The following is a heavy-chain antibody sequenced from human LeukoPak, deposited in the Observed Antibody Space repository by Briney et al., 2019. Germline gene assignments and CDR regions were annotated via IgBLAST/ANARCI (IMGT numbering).Heavy chain of an antibody. V-gene: IGHV3-74*01. Sequence: GGSLRLSCAASGFTFSSYWMQWVRQAPGKGLVWVSRINSDGSSTSYADSVKGRFTISRDNAKNTLYLQMNSLRAEDTAVYYCARGDVDTAMVKVLDYWGQGTLVTVSS. D-gene: IGHD5-18*01. CDR2: INSDGSST. CDR1: GFTFSSYW. CDR3: ARGDVDTAMVKVLDY. J-gene: IGHJ4*02.